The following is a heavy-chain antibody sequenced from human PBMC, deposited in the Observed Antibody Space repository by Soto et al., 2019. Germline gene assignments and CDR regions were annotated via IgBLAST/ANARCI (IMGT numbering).Heavy chain of an antibody. CDR2: IKQDGSEK. J-gene: IGHJ4*02. CDR1: GFTFSSYW. V-gene: IGHV3-7*03. CDR3: GRLMNGGATDY. Sequence: EVQLVASGGGLVQPGGSLRLSCAASGFTFSSYWMSWVRQAPGKGLEWVANIKQDGSEKYYVDSVKGRFTISRDSAKNSLYLQMNSLRAEDTAVYYCGRLMNGGATDYWGQGTLVTVSS. D-gene: IGHD1-26*01.